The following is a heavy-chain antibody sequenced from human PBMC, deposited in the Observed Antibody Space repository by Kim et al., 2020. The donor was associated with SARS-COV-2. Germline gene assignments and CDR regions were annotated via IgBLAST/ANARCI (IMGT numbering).Heavy chain of an antibody. Sequence: GGSLRLSCAASGFTFGDYAMHWVRQAPGKGLEWVSGISWNSGSIGYAYSVKGRFTISRDNAKNSLYLQMNSLRAEDTALYYCAKEYSSSWYSPPTNYFDYWGQGTLVTVSS. D-gene: IGHD6-13*01. J-gene: IGHJ4*02. CDR2: ISWNSGSI. V-gene: IGHV3-9*01. CDR1: GFTFGDYA. CDR3: AKEYSSSWYSPPTNYFDY.